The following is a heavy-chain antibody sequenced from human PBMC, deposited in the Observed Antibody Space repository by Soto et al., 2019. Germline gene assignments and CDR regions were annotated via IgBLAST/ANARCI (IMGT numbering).Heavy chain of an antibody. D-gene: IGHD6-6*01. Sequence: SVKVSCKASGYTFTSYGISWVRQAPGQGLEWMGRIIPILGIANYAQKFQGRVTITADKSTSTAYMELSSLRSEDTAVYYCAGREYSSSNDYWGQGTLVTVSS. CDR2: IIPILGIA. V-gene: IGHV1-69*04. CDR3: AGREYSSSNDY. CDR1: GYTFTSYG. J-gene: IGHJ4*02.